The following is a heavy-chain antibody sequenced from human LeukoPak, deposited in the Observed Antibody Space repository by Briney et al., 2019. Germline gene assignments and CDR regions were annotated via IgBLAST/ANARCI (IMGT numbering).Heavy chain of an antibody. V-gene: IGHV3-48*01. D-gene: IGHD4-17*01. CDR3: ARDRGAYGDYLPVDY. Sequence: GGSLRLSCAASGFTFSSSGMNWVGQAPGKGLEWVSYISSSSSTIYYADSVKGRFTISRDNSKNTLYLQMNSLRVEDTAVYYCARDRGAYGDYLPVDYWGQGTLVTVSS. CDR1: GFTFSSSG. CDR2: ISSSSSTI. J-gene: IGHJ4*02.